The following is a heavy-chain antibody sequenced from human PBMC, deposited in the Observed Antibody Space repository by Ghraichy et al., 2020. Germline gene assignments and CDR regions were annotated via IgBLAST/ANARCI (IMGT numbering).Heavy chain of an antibody. J-gene: IGHJ4*02. D-gene: IGHD2-2*01. CDR1: GFTFSSYS. CDR2: ISSGSGYI. CDR3: ARGRGYCGSTGCYQDY. Sequence: SCAASGFTFSSYSMNWVRQAPGKGLEWVSSISSGSGYIYYADSVKGRFTISRDNAKNSLYLQMNSLRAEDTAVYYCARGRGYCGSTGCYQDYWGQGTLVTVSS. V-gene: IGHV3-21*01.